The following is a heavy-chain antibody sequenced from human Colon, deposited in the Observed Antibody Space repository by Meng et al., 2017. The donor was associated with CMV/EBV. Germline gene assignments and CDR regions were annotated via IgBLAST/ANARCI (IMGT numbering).Heavy chain of an antibody. CDR3: AKDRTVGGYTFGLDV. CDR1: GFPFGDYE. J-gene: IGHJ6*02. CDR2: ISSSGNTE. D-gene: IGHD5-12*01. Sequence: GGSLRLSCVASGFPFGDYEINWVRQAPGKGLEWISYISSSGNTEYSADSVKGRFTISRDNAKNSLYLQMDSLRAADTAVYYCAKDRTVGGYTFGLDVWGQGTTVTVSS. V-gene: IGHV3-48*03.